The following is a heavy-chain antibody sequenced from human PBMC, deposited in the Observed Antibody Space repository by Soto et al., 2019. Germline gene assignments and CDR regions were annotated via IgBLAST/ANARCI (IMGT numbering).Heavy chain of an antibody. Sequence: GSLRLSCAASGFTFSTYAMNWVRQAPGKGLEWVSAISDSGRNTYYADSVKGRFTISRDNSRKTLYLQINSLRAEDTAVYYCAKNPSTLTGTNWGQGTLVTVYS. CDR1: GFTFSTYA. D-gene: IGHD3-9*01. CDR3: AKNPSTLTGTN. J-gene: IGHJ4*02. V-gene: IGHV3-23*01. CDR2: ISDSGRNT.